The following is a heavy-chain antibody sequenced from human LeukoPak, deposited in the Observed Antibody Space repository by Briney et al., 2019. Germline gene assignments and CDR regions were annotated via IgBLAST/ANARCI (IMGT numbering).Heavy chain of an antibody. Sequence: SETLSLTCTVSGGSISSGSYYWSWIRQPAGKGLEWIGRIYTSGSTNYNPSLKSRVTISVDTSKNQFSLKLSSVTAADTAVYYCARGDDFWSGYSYFDYWGQGTLVTVSS. D-gene: IGHD3-3*01. CDR3: ARGDDFWSGYSYFDY. CDR2: IYTSGST. CDR1: GGSISSGSYY. V-gene: IGHV4-61*02. J-gene: IGHJ4*02.